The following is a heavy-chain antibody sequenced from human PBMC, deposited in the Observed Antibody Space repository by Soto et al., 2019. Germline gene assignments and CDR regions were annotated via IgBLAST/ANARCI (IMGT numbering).Heavy chain of an antibody. CDR1: GGSFNRHT. V-gene: IGHV1-69*01. D-gene: IGHD3-22*01. CDR3: ARGWGYDSTDYYYAY. Sequence: QVQLVQSGAEVRKPGSSVRVSCKASGGSFNRHTISWVRQAPGQGLEWMGGIIPIFGTANHAQKFQGRVTIIADESTSTVYMELSSLRSDVTAIYDCARGWGYDSTDYYYAYWGQATLVIVSS. CDR2: IIPIFGTA. J-gene: IGHJ4*02.